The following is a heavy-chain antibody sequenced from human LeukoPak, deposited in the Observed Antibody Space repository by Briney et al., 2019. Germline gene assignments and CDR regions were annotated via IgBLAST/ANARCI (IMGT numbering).Heavy chain of an antibody. CDR1: GGSISSGDYY. J-gene: IGHJ4*02. CDR2: IYYSGST. D-gene: IGHD5-18*01. CDR3: AREAAMVRTTIFDY. V-gene: IGHV4-30-4*01. Sequence: SETLSLTCTVSGGSISSGDYYWSWIRQPPGKGLEWIGYIYYSGSTYYNPSLKSRVTISVDTSKNQFSLKLSSVTAADTAVYYCAREAAMVRTTIFDYWGQGTLVTVSS.